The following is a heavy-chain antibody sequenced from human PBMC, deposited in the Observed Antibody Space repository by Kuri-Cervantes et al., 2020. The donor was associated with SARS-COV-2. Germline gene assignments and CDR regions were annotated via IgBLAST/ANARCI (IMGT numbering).Heavy chain of an antibody. J-gene: IGHJ6*03. CDR3: ARERGSSSSGWSVHYYYYYMDV. D-gene: IGHD6-6*01. CDR1: GYTFTSYY. V-gene: IGHV1-46*01. CDR2: INPSGGST. Sequence: ASVKVSCKASGYTFTSYYMHWVRQAPGQGLEWMGIINPSGGSTSYAQKFQGRVTMTRDTSTSTVYMELSSLRSEDTAVYYCARERGSSSSGWSVHYYYYYMDVWAKGPRSPSP.